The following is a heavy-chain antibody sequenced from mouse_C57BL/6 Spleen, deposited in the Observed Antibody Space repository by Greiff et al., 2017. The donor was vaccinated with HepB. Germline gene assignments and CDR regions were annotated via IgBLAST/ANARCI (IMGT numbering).Heavy chain of an antibody. Sequence: EVMLVESGGGLVKPGGSLKLSCAASGFTFSSYTMSWVRQTPEKRLEWVATISGGGGNTYYPDSVKGRFTISRDNAKNTLYLQMSSLRSEDTALYYCAIYYDYSYWGQGTLVTVSA. CDR1: GFTFSSYT. D-gene: IGHD2-4*01. J-gene: IGHJ3*01. V-gene: IGHV5-9*01. CDR2: ISGGGGNT. CDR3: AIYYDYSY.